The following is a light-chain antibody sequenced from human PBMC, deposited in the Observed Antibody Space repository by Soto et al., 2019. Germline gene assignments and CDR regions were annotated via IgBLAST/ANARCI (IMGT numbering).Light chain of an antibody. V-gene: IGKV1-27*01. CDR3: QKYNSAPHT. Sequence: DLQMTQSPSSLSASVGDRVTITCRASQGISNYLAWYQQKPGKVPKLLIYAASTLQSGVPSRFSGSGSVTDFTLTISSLQPEDVATYYCQKYNSAPHTVGQGTKLEIK. J-gene: IGKJ2*01. CDR1: QGISNY. CDR2: AAS.